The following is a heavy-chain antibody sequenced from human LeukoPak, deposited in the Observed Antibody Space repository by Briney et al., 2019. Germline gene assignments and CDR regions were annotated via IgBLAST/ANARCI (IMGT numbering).Heavy chain of an antibody. Sequence: SETLSLTCTVSGGSISSGDYYWSWIRQPPGKGLEWIGYIYYSGSTNYNPSLKSRVTISVDTSKNQFSLKLSSVTAADTAVYYCARVVDDAFDIWGQGTMVTVSS. CDR3: ARVVDDAFDI. J-gene: IGHJ3*02. D-gene: IGHD2-15*01. CDR2: IYYSGST. V-gene: IGHV4-61*08. CDR1: GGSISSGDYY.